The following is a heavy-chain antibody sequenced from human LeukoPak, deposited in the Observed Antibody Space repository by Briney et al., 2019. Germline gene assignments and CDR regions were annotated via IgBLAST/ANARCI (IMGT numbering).Heavy chain of an antibody. Sequence: PGGSLRLSCAASGFTFSNYYMSWIRQAPGKGLEWVSYISSSSTYTKYADSVKGRFTISRDNAKNSLYLQMNSLRVEDTAVYYYARDLSPGSGGSWVRDYWGQGTLVTVSS. J-gene: IGHJ4*02. D-gene: IGHD2-15*01. CDR3: ARDLSPGSGGSWVRDY. V-gene: IGHV3-11*06. CDR2: ISSSSTYT. CDR1: GFTFSNYY.